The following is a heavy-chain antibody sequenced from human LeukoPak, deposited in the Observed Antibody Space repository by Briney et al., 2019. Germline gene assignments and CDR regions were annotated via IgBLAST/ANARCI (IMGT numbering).Heavy chain of an antibody. CDR3: ARDKGANEGSKFDY. Sequence: GGSLRLSCAASGFTFSSYWMSWVRQAPGKGLEWVANIRQDGNEKYYVDSVKGRFTISRDNAKHSLYLQMNSLRAEDTALYYCARDKGANEGSKFDYWGQGTLVTVSS. CDR1: GFTFSSYW. J-gene: IGHJ4*02. CDR2: IRQDGNEK. D-gene: IGHD1-26*01. V-gene: IGHV3-7*03.